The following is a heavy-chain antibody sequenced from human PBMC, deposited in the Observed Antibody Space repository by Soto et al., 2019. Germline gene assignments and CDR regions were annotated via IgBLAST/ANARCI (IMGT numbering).Heavy chain of an antibody. V-gene: IGHV2-5*02. D-gene: IGHD5-12*01. CDR2: IYRDEDK. Sequence: QITLKESGPTLVKPTQTLTLTCTFSGFSLSTSGVGVGWIRQPPGKALEWLALIYRDEDKRYSPSLKSRLTITKDTSKNQVVLTMTNMDPVDTATYYCAHVYGGYDNFDYWGQGTLVTVSS. J-gene: IGHJ4*02. CDR3: AHVYGGYDNFDY. CDR1: GFSLSTSGVG.